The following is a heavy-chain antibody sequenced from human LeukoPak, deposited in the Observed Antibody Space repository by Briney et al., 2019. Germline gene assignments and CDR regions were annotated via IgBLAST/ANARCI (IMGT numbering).Heavy chain of an antibody. CDR3: AKELTYREFGWFDP. CDR1: GFTFSSYG. V-gene: IGHV3-23*01. CDR2: ISGSGGST. J-gene: IGHJ5*02. Sequence: TGGSLRLSCAASGFTFSSYGMSWVRQAPGKGLEWVSAISGSGGSTYYADSVKGRFTISRDKSKNTLYLQMNSLRAEDTAVYYCAKELTYREFGWFDPWGQGTLVTVSS. D-gene: IGHD1-26*01.